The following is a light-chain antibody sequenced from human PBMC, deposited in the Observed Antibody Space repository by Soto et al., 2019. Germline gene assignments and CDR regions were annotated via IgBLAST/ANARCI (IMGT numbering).Light chain of an antibody. CDR2: DVS. V-gene: IGKV1-5*01. Sequence: DIPMTQSPSTLSASVGDRVTITCRASQSIGNWLAWYQQKPGKAPNLLIYDVSSLESGVPSRFSGSGSGTEFTLTISSLQPDDSATYYCQQYNSYSSTFGHGTKVEVK. J-gene: IGKJ1*01. CDR1: QSIGNW. CDR3: QQYNSYSST.